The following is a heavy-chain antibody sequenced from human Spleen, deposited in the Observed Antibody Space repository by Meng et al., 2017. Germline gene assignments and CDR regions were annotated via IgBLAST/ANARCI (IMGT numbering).Heavy chain of an antibody. D-gene: IGHD3-22*01. CDR3: ARDSPHYYDLGAYFFDY. CDR2: INHSGST. Sequence: QWGAGLLNPSEPLSLPVAVYGGSFSVYYWSWIRQPPGKGLEWIAEINHSGSTNYNPSLKSRVTMSIDTSKNQFSLKLRSVTAADTAVYYCARDSPHYYDLGAYFFDYWGQGTLVTVSS. CDR1: GGSFSVYY. J-gene: IGHJ4*02. V-gene: IGHV4-34*01.